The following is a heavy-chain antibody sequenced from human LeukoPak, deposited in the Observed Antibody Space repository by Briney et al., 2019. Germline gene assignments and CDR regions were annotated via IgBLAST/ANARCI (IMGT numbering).Heavy chain of an antibody. D-gene: IGHD3-10*01. J-gene: IGHJ4*02. Sequence: PSETLSLTCTVSGGSISSYYWSWIRQPPGKGLEWIGYIYYSGSNNYNPSLKSRVTISVDTSKNQFSLKLSSVTAADTAVYYCARRGVPDYWGQGTLVTVSS. V-gene: IGHV4-59*08. CDR3: ARRGVPDY. CDR1: GGSISSYY. CDR2: IYYSGSN.